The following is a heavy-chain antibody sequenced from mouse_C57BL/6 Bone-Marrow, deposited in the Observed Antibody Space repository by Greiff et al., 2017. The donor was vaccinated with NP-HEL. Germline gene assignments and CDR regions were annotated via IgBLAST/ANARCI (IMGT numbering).Heavy chain of an antibody. D-gene: IGHD1-1*01. J-gene: IGHJ2*01. CDR1: GYTFTSYW. CDR3: TRSPITTVVAIDY. V-gene: IGHV1-5*01. CDR2: IYPGNSDT. Sequence: VQLKQSGTVLARPGASVKMSCKTSGYTFTSYWMHWVKQRPGQGLEWIGAIYPGNSDTSYNQKFKGKAKLTAVTSASTAYMELSSLTNEDSAVYYCTRSPITTVVAIDYWGQGTTLTVSS.